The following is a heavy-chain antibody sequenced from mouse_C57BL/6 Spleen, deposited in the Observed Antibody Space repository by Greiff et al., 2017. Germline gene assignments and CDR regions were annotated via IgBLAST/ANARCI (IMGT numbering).Heavy chain of an antibody. CDR2: ISDGGSYT. CDR1: GFTFSSYA. Sequence: DVMLVESGGGLVKPGGSLKLSCAASGFTFSSYAMSWVRQTPEKRLEWVATISDGGSYTYYPDNVKGRFTISRDNAKNNLYLQMSHLKSEDTAMYYCARANYDYDEFAYWGQGTLVTVSA. CDR3: ARANYDYDEFAY. J-gene: IGHJ3*01. D-gene: IGHD2-4*01. V-gene: IGHV5-4*03.